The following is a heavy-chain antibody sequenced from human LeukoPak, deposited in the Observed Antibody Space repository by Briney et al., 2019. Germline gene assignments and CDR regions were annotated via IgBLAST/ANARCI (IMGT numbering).Heavy chain of an antibody. Sequence: GGSLRLSCTASGFTFGDYAMSWVRQAPGKGLEWVGFIRSKAYGGTTEYAASVKSRFTISRDDSKSIAYLQMNSLKTEDTAVYYCTRENYDFWSGHDYWGQGTLVTVSS. J-gene: IGHJ4*02. CDR3: TRENYDFWSGHDY. D-gene: IGHD3-3*01. V-gene: IGHV3-49*04. CDR2: IRSKAYGGTT. CDR1: GFTFGDYA.